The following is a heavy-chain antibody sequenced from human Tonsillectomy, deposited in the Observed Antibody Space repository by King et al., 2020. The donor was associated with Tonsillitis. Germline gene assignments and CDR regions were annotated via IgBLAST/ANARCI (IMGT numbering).Heavy chain of an antibody. CDR2: ISGTGVNT. Sequence: DVQLVESGGGLVRPGGSLRLSCAASGFSFRSYAMSWVRKAPGKGLEWVSGISGTGVNTYYSDSVKGRFTISRDNSENTLYLQMNSLSVEDTAVYYCARPLGALDFWGQGTLVTVSS. CDR1: GFSFRSYA. V-gene: IGHV3-23*04. J-gene: IGHJ4*02. CDR3: ARPLGALDF.